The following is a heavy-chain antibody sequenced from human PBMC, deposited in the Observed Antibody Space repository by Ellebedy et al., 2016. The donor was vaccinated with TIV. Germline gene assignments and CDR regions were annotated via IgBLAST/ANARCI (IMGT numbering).Heavy chain of an antibody. CDR2: IDPSDSYT. D-gene: IGHD1-1*01. CDR3: ASSPFEVGTTAYYYYGMDV. V-gene: IGHV5-10-1*01. CDR1: GYSFTSYC. Sequence: GESLKISXKCSGYSFTSYCISWGRQMPGKGLVWMVRIDPSDSYTIYSPSFQGHVTISADKSIRTAYLQWSSLKASDTAMYYCASSPFEVGTTAYYYYGMDVWGQGTTVTVSS. J-gene: IGHJ6*02.